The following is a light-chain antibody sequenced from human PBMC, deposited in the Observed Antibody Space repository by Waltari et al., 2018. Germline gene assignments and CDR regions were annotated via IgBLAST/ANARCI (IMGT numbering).Light chain of an antibody. V-gene: IGKV3-15*01. Sequence: EIIITQSPATLSLSPGERATLSCRASQNVNSNLAWYQQKPGQAPRLLIYGASIRATGIPARFSGSGSGTQFTLTINSLQSEDSAVYFCQQHNDWPPWKFGQGTKVELK. CDR1: QNVNSN. J-gene: IGKJ1*01. CDR2: GAS. CDR3: QQHNDWPPWK.